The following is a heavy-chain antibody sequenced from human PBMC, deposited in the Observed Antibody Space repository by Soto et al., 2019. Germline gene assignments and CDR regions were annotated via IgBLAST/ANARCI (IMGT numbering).Heavy chain of an antibody. J-gene: IGHJ1*01. CDR3: AHRLGAYSSGWFEYFQH. CDR2: IYWDDDK. CDR1: GFSLSTSGVG. Sequence: QITLKESGPPLVKPTQTLTLTCTFSGFSLSTSGVGVGWIRQPPGKALEWLALIYWDDDKRYSPSLKSRLTTTKDTSKNQVVLTMTNMDPVDTATYYCAHRLGAYSSGWFEYFQHWGQGTLVTVSS. D-gene: IGHD6-19*01. V-gene: IGHV2-5*02.